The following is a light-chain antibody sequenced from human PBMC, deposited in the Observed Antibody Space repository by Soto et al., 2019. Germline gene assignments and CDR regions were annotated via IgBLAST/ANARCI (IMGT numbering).Light chain of an antibody. CDR1: SSNIGNNC. CDR3: GTWDSSLSAGV. V-gene: IGLV1-51*01. CDR2: DNN. J-gene: IGLJ1*01. Sequence: SVLTQSPSVSAAPGQKVTISCSGTSSNIGNNCVSWYQQLPGTAPKLLIYDNNKRPSEIPDRFSGSKSGTSATLGITGLQTGDEADYYCGTWDSSLSAGVFGTGTKVTVL.